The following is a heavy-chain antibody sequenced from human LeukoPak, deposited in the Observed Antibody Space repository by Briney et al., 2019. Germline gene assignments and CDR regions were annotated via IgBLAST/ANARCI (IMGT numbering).Heavy chain of an antibody. CDR1: GFTFSSYA. Sequence: PGGSLRLSCAASGFTFSSYAMSWVRQAPGKGLEWVSAISGSGGSTYYADSVKGRFTISRDNSKNTLYLQMNSLRAGDTAVYYCAKGPIGWFGELSRFLDYWGQGTLVTVSS. J-gene: IGHJ4*02. V-gene: IGHV3-23*01. CDR2: ISGSGGST. D-gene: IGHD3-10*01. CDR3: AKGPIGWFGELSRFLDY.